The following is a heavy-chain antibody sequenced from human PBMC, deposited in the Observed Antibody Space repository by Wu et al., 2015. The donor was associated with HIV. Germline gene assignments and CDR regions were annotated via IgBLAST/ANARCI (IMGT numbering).Heavy chain of an antibody. CDR3: AREWGAKNWNYRYFDY. Sequence: QVQLVQSGAEVKKPGASVSVSCKASGYTLSDYYIHWVRQAPGQGLEWMGWINPKSGATIFAQKFQGRVTMTRDTSISTAYMELSSLRSDDTAVYYCAREWGAKNWNYRYFDYWGQGTLVTVSS. V-gene: IGHV1-2*02. CDR2: INPKSGAT. D-gene: IGHD1-7*01. CDR1: GYTLSDYY. J-gene: IGHJ4*02.